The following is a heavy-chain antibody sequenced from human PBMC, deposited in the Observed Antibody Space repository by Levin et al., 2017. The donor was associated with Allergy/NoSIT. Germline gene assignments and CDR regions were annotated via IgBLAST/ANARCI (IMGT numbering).Heavy chain of an antibody. CDR3: ARDGITIVGESHLYNWFDP. J-gene: IGHJ5*02. D-gene: IGHD3-3*01. V-gene: IGHV1-18*01. CDR2: ISAYNGNT. Sequence: GESLKISCKASGYTFTSYGISWVRQAPGQGLEWMGWISAYNGNTNYAQKLQGRVTMTTDTSTSTAYMELRSLRSDDTAVYYCARDGITIVGESHLYNWFDPWGQGTLVTVSS. CDR1: GYTFTSYG.